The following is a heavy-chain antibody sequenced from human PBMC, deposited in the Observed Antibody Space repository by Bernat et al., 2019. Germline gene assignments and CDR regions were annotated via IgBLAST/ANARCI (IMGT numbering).Heavy chain of an antibody. J-gene: IGHJ4*02. CDR3: ALRGSNGPDY. V-gene: IGHV3-23*01. CDR1: GFTFSTYP. Sequence: EVQLLESGGGLVQPGGSLRLSCAASGFTFSTYPMTWVRQAPGKGLEWVSLISGSGGSTYYADSVKGRFTISRDNAKNSLYLQMNSLRAEDTAVYYCALRGSNGPDYWGQGTLVTVSS. CDR2: ISGSGGST. D-gene: IGHD3-16*01.